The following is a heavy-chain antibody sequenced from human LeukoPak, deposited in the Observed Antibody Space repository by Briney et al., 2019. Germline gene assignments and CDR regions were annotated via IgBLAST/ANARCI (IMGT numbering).Heavy chain of an antibody. CDR2: MNPNSGNT. CDR3: ARGYDSSGYYYPADY. J-gene: IGHJ4*02. Sequence: ASVKVSCKASRYTFTSYDINWVRQATGQGLEWMGWMNPNSGNTGYAQKFQGRVTMTRNTSISTAYMELSSLRSEDTAVYYCARGYDSSGYYYPADYWGQGTLVTVSS. CDR1: RYTFTSYD. D-gene: IGHD3-22*01. V-gene: IGHV1-8*01.